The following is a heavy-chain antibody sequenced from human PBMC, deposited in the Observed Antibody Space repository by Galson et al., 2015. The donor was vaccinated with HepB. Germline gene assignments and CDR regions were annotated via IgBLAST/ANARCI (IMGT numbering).Heavy chain of an antibody. Sequence: SLRLSCAASGFTFSSYAMHWVRQAPGKGLEWVAVISYDGSNKYYADSVKGRFTISRDNSKNTLYLQMNSPRAEDTAVYYCARDLDSSWYIFDYWGQGTLVTVSS. CDR2: ISYDGSNK. J-gene: IGHJ4*02. D-gene: IGHD6-13*01. V-gene: IGHV3-30-3*01. CDR3: ARDLDSSWYIFDY. CDR1: GFTFSSYA.